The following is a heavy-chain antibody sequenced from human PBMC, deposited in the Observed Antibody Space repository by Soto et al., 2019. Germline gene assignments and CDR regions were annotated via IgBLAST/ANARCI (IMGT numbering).Heavy chain of an antibody. J-gene: IGHJ4*02. CDR2: ISYDGSNK. Sequence: QVQLVESGGGVVQPGRSLRLSCAASGFTFSSYGMHWVRQAPGKGLEWVAVISYDGSNKYYADSVKGRFTISRDNSKNTLYLQMNSLSAEDTAVYYCAKDHRFLEWLPEGQSDYWGQGTLVTVSS. V-gene: IGHV3-30*18. CDR3: AKDHRFLEWLPEGQSDY. D-gene: IGHD3-3*01. CDR1: GFTFSSYG.